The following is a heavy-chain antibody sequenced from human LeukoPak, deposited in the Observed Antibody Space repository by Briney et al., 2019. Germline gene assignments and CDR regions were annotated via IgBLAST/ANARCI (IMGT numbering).Heavy chain of an antibody. V-gene: IGHV4-59*01. J-gene: IGHJ4*02. Sequence: SETLSLTCTVSGGSISSYYWSWLRQPPGKGLEWVGYIYYSGSTNYNPSLKSRVTISVDTSKNQFSLKLSSVTAADTAVYYCARGSDYGGELKTDYFDYWGQGTLVTVSS. D-gene: IGHD4-23*01. CDR3: ARGSDYGGELKTDYFDY. CDR1: GGSISSYY. CDR2: IYYSGST.